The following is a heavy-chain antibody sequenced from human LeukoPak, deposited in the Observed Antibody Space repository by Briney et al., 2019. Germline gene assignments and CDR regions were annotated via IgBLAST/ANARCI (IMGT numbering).Heavy chain of an antibody. Sequence: SVKVSCKASGGTFSSYAISWVRQAPGQGLEWMGGIIPIFGTANYAQKFQGRVTITTDESTSTAYMELSSLRSEDTAVYYCARDLLAGTPRKGFWFDPWGQGTLVTVSS. CDR3: ARDLLAGTPRKGFWFDP. J-gene: IGHJ5*02. CDR2: IIPIFGTA. CDR1: GGTFSSYA. D-gene: IGHD1-7*01. V-gene: IGHV1-69*05.